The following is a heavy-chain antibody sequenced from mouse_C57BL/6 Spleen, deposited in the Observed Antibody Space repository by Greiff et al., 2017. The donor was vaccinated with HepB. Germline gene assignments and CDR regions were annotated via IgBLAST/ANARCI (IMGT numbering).Heavy chain of an antibody. CDR2: IDPSDSST. Sequence: VQLQQPGAELVMPGASVKLSCKASGYTFTRYWMHWVKQRPGQGLAWIGEIDPSDSSTNYNQKFKGKSTLTVDKSSSTAYMQLSSLTSEDSAVYYCARSYYYGSSYDYFDYWGQGTTLTVSS. CDR1: GYTFTRYW. J-gene: IGHJ2*01. CDR3: ARSYYYGSSYDYFDY. D-gene: IGHD1-1*01. V-gene: IGHV1-69*01.